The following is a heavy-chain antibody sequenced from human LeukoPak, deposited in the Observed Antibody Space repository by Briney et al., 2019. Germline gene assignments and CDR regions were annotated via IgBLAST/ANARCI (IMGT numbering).Heavy chain of an antibody. J-gene: IGHJ6*02. CDR2: INHSGST. D-gene: IGHD3-22*01. V-gene: IGHV4-34*01. Sequence: PSETLSLTCAVYGGSFSGYYWSWIRQPPGKGLEWTGEINHSGSTNYNPSLKSRVTILVDTSKNQFSLKLSSVTAADTAVYYCARGRKNSSGYYYVTRYGMDVWGQGTTVTVSS. CDR1: GGSFSGYY. CDR3: ARGRKNSSGYYYVTRYGMDV.